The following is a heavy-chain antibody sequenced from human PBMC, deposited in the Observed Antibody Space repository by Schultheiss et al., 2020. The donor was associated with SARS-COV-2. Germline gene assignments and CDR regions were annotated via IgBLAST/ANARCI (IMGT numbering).Heavy chain of an antibody. D-gene: IGHD3-10*01. CDR3: ARVRFGGYAFDI. CDR2: IYHSGST. J-gene: IGHJ3*02. Sequence: SETLSLTCTVSGGSISSSSYYWGWIRQPPGKGLEWIGYIYHSGSTYYNPSLKSRVTISVDTSKNHFSLKLSSVTAADTAVYYCARVRFGGYAFDIWGQGTMVTVSS. V-gene: IGHV4-39*07. CDR1: GGSISSSSYY.